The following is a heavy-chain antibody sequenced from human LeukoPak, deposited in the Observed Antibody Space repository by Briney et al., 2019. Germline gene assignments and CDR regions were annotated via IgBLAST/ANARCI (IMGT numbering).Heavy chain of an antibody. CDR3: ARDLNTYYDFWSGYSGYYYYYMDV. CDR2: IYTSGST. D-gene: IGHD3-3*01. V-gene: IGHV4-4*07. Sequence: PSETLPLTCTVSGGSISSYYWSWIRQPAGKGLEWIGRIYTSGSTNYKPSLKSRVTMSVDTSKNQFSLKLSSVTAADTAVYYCARDLNTYYDFWSGYSGYYYYYMDVWGKGTTVTVSS. CDR1: GGSISSYY. J-gene: IGHJ6*03.